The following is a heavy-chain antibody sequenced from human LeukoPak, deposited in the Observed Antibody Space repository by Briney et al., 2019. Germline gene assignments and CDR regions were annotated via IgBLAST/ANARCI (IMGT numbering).Heavy chain of an antibody. CDR3: ARVGSSSCVDP. D-gene: IGHD6-13*01. J-gene: IGHJ5*02. CDR2: IYYSGST. Sequence: SETLSLTCTVSGGSISSGGYYWSWIRQHPGTGLGWIGYIYYSGSTYYNPSLKSRVTISVDTSKNQFSLKLSSVTAADTAVYYCARVGSSSCVDPWGQGTLVTISS. V-gene: IGHV4-31*03. CDR1: GGSISSGGYY.